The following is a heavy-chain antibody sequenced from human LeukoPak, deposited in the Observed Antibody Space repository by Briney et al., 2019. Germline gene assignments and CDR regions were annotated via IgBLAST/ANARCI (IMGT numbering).Heavy chain of an antibody. CDR3: AKDPYYDSSGYSYFDY. Sequence: GGSLRLSCAASGFTFSSYAMSWVRQAPGKGLEWVSAISGSGGSTYYADSVKGRFTISRDNSKNTLYLQMNSLRAEDTAVYYCAKDPYYDSSGYSYFDYWGQGTLVTVSS. J-gene: IGHJ4*02. D-gene: IGHD3-22*01. CDR1: GFTFSSYA. V-gene: IGHV3-23*01. CDR2: ISGSGGST.